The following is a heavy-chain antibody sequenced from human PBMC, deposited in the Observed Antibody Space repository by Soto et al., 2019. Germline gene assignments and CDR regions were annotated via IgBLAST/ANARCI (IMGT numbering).Heavy chain of an antibody. CDR2: MYISGST. CDR3: ARARMAYCFDP. D-gene: IGHD2-8*01. CDR1: GGSISNYY. Sequence: SAETLSLTCTVSGGSISNYYWRWIRHAAGKGLERIGRMYISGSTNYNHTLKSRVTMSVDTSKNQFSLKLSSATAAVTAVYSCARARMAYCFDPWGQGTLVTVSS. J-gene: IGHJ5*02. V-gene: IGHV4-4*07.